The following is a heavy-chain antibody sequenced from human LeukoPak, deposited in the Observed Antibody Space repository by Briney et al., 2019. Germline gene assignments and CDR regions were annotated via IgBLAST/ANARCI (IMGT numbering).Heavy chain of an antibody. V-gene: IGHV3-21*01. Sequence: PGGSLRLSCAASGFTFSSYSTNWVRQAPGKGLEWVSSISSSSSYIYYADSVKGRFTISRDTATNSLYLQMTILRAEATAVYYCAELGITMIGGIWGKGTTVTISS. D-gene: IGHD3-10*02. J-gene: IGHJ6*04. CDR1: GFTFSSYS. CDR3: AELGITMIGGI. CDR2: ISSSSSYI.